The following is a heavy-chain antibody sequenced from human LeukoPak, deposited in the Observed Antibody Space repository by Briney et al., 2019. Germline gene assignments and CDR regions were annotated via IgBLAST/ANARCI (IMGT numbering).Heavy chain of an antibody. V-gene: IGHV1-24*01. CDR1: GYTLTELS. CDR2: FDPEDGET. Sequence: ASVKVSCKVSGYTLTELSMHWVRQAPGKGLEWMGGFDPEDGETIYAQKFQGRVTMTRNTSISTAYMELSSLRLEDTAVYFCARLGSSWYGGVDPWGQGTLVTVSS. CDR3: ARLGSSWYGGVDP. D-gene: IGHD6-13*01. J-gene: IGHJ5*02.